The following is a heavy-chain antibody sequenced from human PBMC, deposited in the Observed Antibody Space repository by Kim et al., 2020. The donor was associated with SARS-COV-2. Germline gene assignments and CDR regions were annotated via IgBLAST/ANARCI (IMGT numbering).Heavy chain of an antibody. D-gene: IGHD6-6*01. CDR1: GGSISPYY. J-gene: IGHJ6*03. CDR3: ARGSSNLKHYMDV. Sequence: SETLSLTCTVSGGSISPYYWSWIRQPPGKGLEWIGYIYYIGTTTYNASLKSRVTISVDTSKNQFSLKRTSVTAAETAIYYCARGSSNLKHYMDVWGQGTTVTVSS. CDR2: IYYIGTT. V-gene: IGHV4-59*01.